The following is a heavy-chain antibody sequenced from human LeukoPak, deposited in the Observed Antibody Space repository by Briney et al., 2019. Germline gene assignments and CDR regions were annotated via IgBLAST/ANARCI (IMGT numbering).Heavy chain of an antibody. Sequence: KSSETLSLTCTVSGGSISSGDYYWSWIRQPPGKGLERIGYIYYSGSTYYNPSLKSRVTISVDTSKNQFSLKLSSVTAADTAVYYCAREVSRDAFDIWGQGTMVTVSS. CDR1: GGSISSGDYY. V-gene: IGHV4-30-4*01. CDR3: AREVSRDAFDI. J-gene: IGHJ3*02. CDR2: IYYSGST.